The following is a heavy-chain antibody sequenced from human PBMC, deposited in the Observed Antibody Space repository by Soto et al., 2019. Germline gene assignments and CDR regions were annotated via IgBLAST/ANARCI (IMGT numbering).Heavy chain of an antibody. CDR2: IYYSGST. CDR3: AREGNYVVNYYGMDV. D-gene: IGHD4-4*01. V-gene: IGHV4-31*03. CDR1: GGSISSGGYY. Sequence: QVQLQESGPGLVKPSQTLSLTCTVSGGSISSGGYYWSWIRQHPGKGLEWIGYIYYSGSTYYNPSIKSRVTISVDTSKNQFALKLSSVTAADTAVYYCAREGNYVVNYYGMDVWGQGTTVTVSS. J-gene: IGHJ6*02.